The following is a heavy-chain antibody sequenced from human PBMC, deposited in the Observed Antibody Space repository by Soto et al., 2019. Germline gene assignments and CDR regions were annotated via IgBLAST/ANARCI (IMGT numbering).Heavy chain of an antibody. CDR3: AREGDDYGDYTCVFDI. J-gene: IGHJ3*02. Sequence: EVQLVESGGGLVKPGGSLRLSCEASGFTFRSYSMNWVRQAPGKGLEWVSSISTTSSYIYYGDSVKGRFTISRDNAKNSLFLQLNSLRAEDTAIYCCAREGDDYGDYTCVFDIWGQGTTVTVSS. CDR1: GFTFRSYS. V-gene: IGHV3-21*01. D-gene: IGHD4-17*01. CDR2: ISTTSSYI.